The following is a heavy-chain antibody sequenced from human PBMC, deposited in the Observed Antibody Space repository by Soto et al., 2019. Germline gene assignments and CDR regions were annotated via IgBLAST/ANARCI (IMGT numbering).Heavy chain of an antibody. CDR2: IYNSGST. V-gene: IGHV4-38-2*01. J-gene: IGHJ5*02. CDR1: GYSISSGYY. D-gene: IGHD5-18*01. CDR3: ARVDTAMKLFDP. Sequence: LCRTCAVSGYSISSGYYWGGITPPPGKGLEWIGSIYNSGSTYYNPPLKSRVTLSADTSKNQSSLKLSSVTAADTAVYYCARVDTAMKLFDPWGQATQVT.